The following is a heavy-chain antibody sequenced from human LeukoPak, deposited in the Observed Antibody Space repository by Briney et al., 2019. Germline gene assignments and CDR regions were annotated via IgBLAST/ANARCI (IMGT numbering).Heavy chain of an antibody. D-gene: IGHD2/OR15-2a*01. CDR2: IYTSGST. Sequence: TSETLSLTCTASGCTISSYCWSWIRQAPGKGLEWIGYIYTSGSTNYNPSHKTRVPITDDPTKNHFALKLSSVTAADTAVYYCASLGIVRGCDYWGQGTLVTVSS. CDR3: ASLGIVRGCDY. CDR1: GCTISSYC. J-gene: IGHJ4*02. V-gene: IGHV4-4*09.